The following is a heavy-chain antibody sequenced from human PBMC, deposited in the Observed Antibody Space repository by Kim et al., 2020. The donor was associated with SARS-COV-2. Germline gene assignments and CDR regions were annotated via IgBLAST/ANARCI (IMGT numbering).Heavy chain of an antibody. J-gene: IGHJ4*02. CDR3: ARRNISGGYYYFDS. CDR1: GFTFSSFW. V-gene: IGHV3-74*01. CDR2: INSDGSTS. Sequence: GGSLRLSCAASGFTFSSFWMHWVRQAPGKGLVWVSRINSDGSTSSYADSVKGRFTISRDNAKNTLHLQMNSLRAEDTAVYYCARRNISGGYYYFDSWDQG. D-gene: IGHD3-10*01.